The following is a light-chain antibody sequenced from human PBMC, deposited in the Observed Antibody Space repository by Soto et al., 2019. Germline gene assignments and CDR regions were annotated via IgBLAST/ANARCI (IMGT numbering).Light chain of an antibody. Sequence: QSALTQPASVSGSPGQSVTISCAGTSSDIGDYDFVSWYQQHPGKAPKLVILDVNKRPLGGSDRFSGSKSGNTASLTISGLQAEDEADYYCSSFTGPTTVVVFGGGTKLTVL. CDR1: SSDIGDYDF. J-gene: IGLJ2*01. V-gene: IGLV2-14*03. CDR2: DVN. CDR3: SSFTGPTTVVV.